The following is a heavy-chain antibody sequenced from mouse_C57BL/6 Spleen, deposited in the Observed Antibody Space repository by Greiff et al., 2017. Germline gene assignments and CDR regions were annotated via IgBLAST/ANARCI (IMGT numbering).Heavy chain of an antibody. V-gene: IGHV3-6*01. Sequence: EVKLMESGPGLVKPSQSLSLTCSVTGYSITSGYYWNWIRQFPGNKLEWMGYISYDGSNNYNPSLKNRISITRDTSKNQFFLKLNSVTTEDTATYYCARDLGYGSSYAMDYWGQGTSVTVSS. CDR2: ISYDGSN. CDR1: GYSITSGYY. D-gene: IGHD1-1*01. J-gene: IGHJ4*01. CDR3: ARDLGYGSSYAMDY.